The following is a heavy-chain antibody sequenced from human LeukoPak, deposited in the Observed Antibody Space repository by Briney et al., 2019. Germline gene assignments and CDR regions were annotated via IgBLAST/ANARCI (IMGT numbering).Heavy chain of an antibody. CDR3: AAYYYGSGSRAFDI. Sequence: DRFTISRDNAKNSLYLQMNSLRAEDTAAYYCAAYYYGSGSRAFDIWGQGTMVTVSS. J-gene: IGHJ3*02. V-gene: IGHV3-11*06. D-gene: IGHD3-10*01.